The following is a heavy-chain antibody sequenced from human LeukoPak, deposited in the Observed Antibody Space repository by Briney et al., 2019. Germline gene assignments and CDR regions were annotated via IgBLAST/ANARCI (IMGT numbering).Heavy chain of an antibody. V-gene: IGHV4-39*07. D-gene: IGHD5-12*01. Sequence: SETLSLTCTVSGGSISTSNYYWGWIRQPPGKGLEWIGNIFYSGSTYYSPSLRSRVTISLDTSRNQFSLKLNSVTAADTAVYYCARGRQYSGYDGVDYWGQGTLVTVSS. CDR2: IFYSGST. J-gene: IGHJ4*02. CDR3: ARGRQYSGYDGVDY. CDR1: GGSISTSNYY.